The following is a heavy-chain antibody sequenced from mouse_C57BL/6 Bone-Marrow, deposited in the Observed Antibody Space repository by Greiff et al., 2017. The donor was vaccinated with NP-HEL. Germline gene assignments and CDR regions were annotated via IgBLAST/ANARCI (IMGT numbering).Heavy chain of an antibody. J-gene: IGHJ4*01. V-gene: IGHV5-12*01. Sequence: EVKVVESGGGLVQPGGSLKLSCAASGFTFSDYYMYWVRQTPEKRLEWVAYISNGGGSTYYPATVKGRFTISRDNAKNTLYQQMSRLKSENTAMYYCARRRGGYAMDYWGQGTSVTVSS. CDR2: ISNGGGST. CDR1: GFTFSDYY. CDR3: ARRRGGYAMDY.